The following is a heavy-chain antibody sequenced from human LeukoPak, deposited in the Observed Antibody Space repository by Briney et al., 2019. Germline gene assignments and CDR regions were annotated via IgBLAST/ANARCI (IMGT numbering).Heavy chain of an antibody. CDR1: GGTFSTYA. D-gene: IGHD6-13*01. CDR3: ARDRIDSTWRSVFDS. Sequence: SVKVSCKASGGTFSTYAISWVRQAPGQGLEWMGGIIPIFDTAPYSQKFQGRVTITADGSTSTVYMELNSLTSEDTAVYYCARDRIDSTWRSVFDSWGQGTLVTVSS. V-gene: IGHV1-69*13. CDR2: IIPIFDTA. J-gene: IGHJ4*02.